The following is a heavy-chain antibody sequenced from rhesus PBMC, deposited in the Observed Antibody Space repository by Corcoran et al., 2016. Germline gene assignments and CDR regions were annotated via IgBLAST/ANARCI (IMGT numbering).Heavy chain of an antibody. V-gene: IGHV4-173*01. D-gene: IGHD4-29*01. CDR3: ARVSVAGWYFDI. CDR2: ISGSGGST. J-gene: IGHJ2*01. CDR1: GGSIRRNC. Sequence: QLQLQESGPGLVKPSATLSLTRAVPGGSIRRNCWRWIRQPPGKGLEWIGRISGSGGSTIYNPSLKSRVTISTDPSKSHLSLKLISVTAADTAVYYCARVSVAGWYFDIWGPGTPITISS.